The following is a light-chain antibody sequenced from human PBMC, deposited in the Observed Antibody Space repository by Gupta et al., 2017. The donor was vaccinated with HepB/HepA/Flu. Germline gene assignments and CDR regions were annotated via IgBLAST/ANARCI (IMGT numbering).Light chain of an antibody. CDR3: QQYNSYPWT. CDR2: EAS. J-gene: IGKJ1*01. CDR1: QNIYSW. Sequence: DIQLTQSPSILSASVGDRVTITCRAGQNIYSWLAWYQQKPGKAPNLLIYEASYLETGVPSKFSGSRSGTEFTFTISSLQPDDLATYYCQQYNSYPWTFGQGTRVEIK. V-gene: IGKV1-5*03.